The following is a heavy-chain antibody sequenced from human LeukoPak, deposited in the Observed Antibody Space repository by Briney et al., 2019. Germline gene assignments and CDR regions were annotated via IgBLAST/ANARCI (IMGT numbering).Heavy chain of an antibody. CDR3: ASEYSSSWYAFDY. V-gene: IGHV3-11*01. D-gene: IGHD6-13*01. CDR2: ISSSGSTI. Sequence: GGSLRLSRAASGFTFSDYYMSWIRQAPGKGLEWVSYISSSGSTIYYADSVKGRFTISRDNAKNSLYLQMNSLRAEDTAVYYCASEYSSSWYAFDYWGQGTLVTVSS. J-gene: IGHJ4*02. CDR1: GFTFSDYY.